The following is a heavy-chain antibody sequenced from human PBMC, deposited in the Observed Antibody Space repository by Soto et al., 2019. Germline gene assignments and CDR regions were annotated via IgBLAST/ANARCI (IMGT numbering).Heavy chain of an antibody. D-gene: IGHD4-17*01. CDR3: ARDPRDYGDYGGYFDY. Sequence: QVQLVESGGGVVQPGRSLRLSCAASGFTFSSYGMHWVRQAPGKGLEWVAVIWYDGSNKYYADSVKGRFTISRDNSKNTLYLQMNSLRAEDTAVYYCARDPRDYGDYGGYFDYWGQGTLVTVSS. CDR2: IWYDGSNK. J-gene: IGHJ4*02. CDR1: GFTFSSYG. V-gene: IGHV3-33*01.